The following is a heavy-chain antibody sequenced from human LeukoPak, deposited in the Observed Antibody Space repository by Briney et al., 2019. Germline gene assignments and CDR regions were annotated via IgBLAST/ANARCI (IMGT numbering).Heavy chain of an antibody. CDR3: ARGGYLEPYDILTGSPPYFDY. Sequence: PSETLSLTCAVYGGSFSGYYWSWIRQPPGKGLEWIGEINHSGSTNYNPSLKSRVTISVDTSKNQFSLKLSSVTAADTAVYYCARGGYLEPYDILTGSPPYFDYWGQGTLATVSS. D-gene: IGHD3-9*01. CDR2: INHSGST. J-gene: IGHJ4*02. CDR1: GGSFSGYY. V-gene: IGHV4-34*01.